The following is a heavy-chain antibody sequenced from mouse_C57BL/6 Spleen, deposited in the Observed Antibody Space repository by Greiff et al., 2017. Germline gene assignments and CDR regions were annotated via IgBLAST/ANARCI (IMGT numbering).Heavy chain of an antibody. CDR3: ARSCDEGYCDY. CDR2: INPSTGGT. D-gene: IGHD2-3*01. CDR1: GYSFTGYY. J-gene: IGHJ2*01. V-gene: IGHV1-42*01. Sequence: VQLKESGPELVKPGASVKISCKASGYSFTGYYMNWVKQSPEKSLEWIGEINPSTGGTTYNQKFKAKATLTVDKSSSTAYMQLKSLTSEDSAVYYCARSCDEGYCDYWGQGTTLTVSS.